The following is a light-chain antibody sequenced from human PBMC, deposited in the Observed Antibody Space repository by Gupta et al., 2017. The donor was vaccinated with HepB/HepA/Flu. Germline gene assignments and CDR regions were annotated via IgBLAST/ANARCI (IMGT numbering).Light chain of an antibody. J-gene: IGKJ1*01. CDR1: QCISRW. V-gene: IGKV1-5*03. Sequence: DIQLTQSPSTLSASIGDRVTITCRASQCISRWLAWYQQKLGKAPKLLIYKASSLESGVPSRFSGSGSGTEFTLTISSLQPDDFATYYCQQYKSYLRTFGQGTKVEIK. CDR3: QQYKSYLRT. CDR2: KAS.